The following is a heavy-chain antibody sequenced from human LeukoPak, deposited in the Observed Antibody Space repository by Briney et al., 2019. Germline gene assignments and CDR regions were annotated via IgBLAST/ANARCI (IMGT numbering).Heavy chain of an antibody. CDR3: ASMLGYCTNGVCPTVNWFDP. Sequence: SVKVSCKASGDSFRSSTFAWVRQAPGQGLEWMGGIIPIFGTANYAQKFQGRVTITTDESTSTAYMELSSLRSEDTAVYYCASMLGYCTNGVCPTVNWFDPWGQGTLVTVSS. J-gene: IGHJ5*02. D-gene: IGHD2-8*01. V-gene: IGHV1-69*05. CDR1: GDSFRSST. CDR2: IIPIFGTA.